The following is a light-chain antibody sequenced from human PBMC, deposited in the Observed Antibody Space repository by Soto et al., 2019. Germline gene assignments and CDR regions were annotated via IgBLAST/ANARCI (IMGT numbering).Light chain of an antibody. CDR2: AAA. Sequence: AIQMAQSPSSLSASVGDRVTITCRASQGIGNEVGWFQQKPGKAPKLLIYAAATLQSGGPSRFSGRRSGTDFTLTSSSLQPEDLATYYCLQDHNYPRTFGGGTKVEIK. CDR3: LQDHNYPRT. J-gene: IGKJ4*01. CDR1: QGIGNE. V-gene: IGKV1-6*02.